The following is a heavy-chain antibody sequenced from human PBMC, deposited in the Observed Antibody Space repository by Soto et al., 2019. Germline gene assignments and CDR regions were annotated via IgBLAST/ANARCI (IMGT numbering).Heavy chain of an antibody. CDR2: IYYSGST. CDR1: GGSISSYY. D-gene: IGHD6-19*01. J-gene: IGHJ5*02. Sequence: SETLSLTXTVSGGSISSYYWSWIRQPPGKGLEWIGYIYYSGSTNYNPSLKSRVTISVDTSKNQFSLKLSSVTAADTAVYYCARAAVAGTGGWFDPWGQGTLVTVSS. V-gene: IGHV4-59*01. CDR3: ARAAVAGTGGWFDP.